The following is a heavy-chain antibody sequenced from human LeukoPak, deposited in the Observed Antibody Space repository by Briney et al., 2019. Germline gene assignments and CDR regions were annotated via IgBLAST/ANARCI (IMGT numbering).Heavy chain of an antibody. CDR2: IYYSGST. D-gene: IGHD3-3*01. Sequence: SETLSLTCTVSGGPISSYYWSWIRQPPGKGLEWIGYIYYSGSTNYNPSLKSRVTISVDTSKNQFSLKLSSVTAADTAVYYCARGGRDTSEYYDFWSGSNRLYYYYYMDVWGKGTTVTVSS. V-gene: IGHV4-59*08. CDR1: GGPISSYY. CDR3: ARGGRDTSEYYDFWSGSNRLYYYYYMDV. J-gene: IGHJ6*03.